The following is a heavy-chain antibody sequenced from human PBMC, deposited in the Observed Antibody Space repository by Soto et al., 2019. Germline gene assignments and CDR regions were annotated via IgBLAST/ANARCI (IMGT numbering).Heavy chain of an antibody. CDR2: INAGNGNT. V-gene: IGHV1-3*01. D-gene: IGHD5-12*01. CDR1: GYTFTSYA. J-gene: IGHJ5*02. Sequence: QVQLVQSGAEVKKPGASVKVSCKASGYTFTSYAMHWVRQAPGQRLEWMGWINAGNGNTKYSQKFQGRVTITKNTSASTAYMELSSLRSEDTAVYYCARGPLRNWFDPWGQGTLFTVSS. CDR3: ARGPLRNWFDP.